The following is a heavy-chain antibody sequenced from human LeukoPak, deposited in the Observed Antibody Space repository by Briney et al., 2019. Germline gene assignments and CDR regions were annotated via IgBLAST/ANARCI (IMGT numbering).Heavy chain of an antibody. CDR1: GGSISSSSYY. CDR3: AGSDCSSTSCYGNWFDP. CDR2: IYYSGST. D-gene: IGHD2-2*01. Sequence: KPSETLSLTCTVSGGSISSSSYYWGWIRQPPGKGLEWIGSIYYSGSTYYNPSLKSRVTISVDTSKNQFSLKLSSVTAADTAVYYCAGSDCSSTSCYGNWFDPWGQGTLVTVSS. J-gene: IGHJ5*02. V-gene: IGHV4-39*07.